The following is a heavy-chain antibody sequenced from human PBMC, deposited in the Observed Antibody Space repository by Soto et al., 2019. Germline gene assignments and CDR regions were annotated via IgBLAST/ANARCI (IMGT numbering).Heavy chain of an antibody. CDR3: ARMLGYCSGGSCTVNWLDS. D-gene: IGHD2-15*01. J-gene: IGHJ5*01. Sequence: SVKVSCKASGGTFSSYAINWVRQAPGQGLEWMGGIIPIFGTANYAQKFQGRVTITADESTSTAYMELSSLRSEDTAVYYCARMLGYCSGGSCTVNWLDSWGEGTLVTVSS. CDR1: GGTFSSYA. CDR2: IIPIFGTA. V-gene: IGHV1-69*13.